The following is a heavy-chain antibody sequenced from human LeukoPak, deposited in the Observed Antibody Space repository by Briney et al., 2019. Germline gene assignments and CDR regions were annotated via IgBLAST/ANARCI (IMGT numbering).Heavy chain of an antibody. D-gene: IGHD5-12*01. CDR1: GFTFTSSA. J-gene: IGHJ6*04. Sequence: SVKVSCKASGFTFTSSAVQWVRQARGQRLEWIGWIVVGSGNTNYAQKFQERVTITRDMSTSTAYMELSSLRSEDTAVYYCARVDIVMERWYYYYYRMDVWGKGPTVTVS. CDR2: IVVGSGNT. CDR3: ARVDIVMERWYYYYYRMDV. V-gene: IGHV1-58*01.